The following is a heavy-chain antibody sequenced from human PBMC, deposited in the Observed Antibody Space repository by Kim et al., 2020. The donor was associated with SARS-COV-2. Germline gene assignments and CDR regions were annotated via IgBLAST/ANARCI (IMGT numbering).Heavy chain of an antibody. CDR3: ARDPNSYGSGSYYFDAFDS. Sequence: GGSLRLSCAASGFTFDDYGMSWVRQAPGKGLEWVSGINWNGGSTGYADSVKGRFTISRDNAKNSLYLQMNRLRAEDTALYHCARDPNSYGSGSYYFDAFDSWGQGTMVTVSS. D-gene: IGHD3-10*01. J-gene: IGHJ3*02. CDR1: GFTFDDYG. V-gene: IGHV3-20*01. CDR2: INWNGGST.